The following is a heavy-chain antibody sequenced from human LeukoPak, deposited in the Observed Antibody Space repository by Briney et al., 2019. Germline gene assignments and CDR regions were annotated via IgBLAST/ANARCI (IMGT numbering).Heavy chain of an antibody. Sequence: SETLSLTCAVYGGSFSGYYWSWLRQPPGKGLEWIGEINHSGSTNYNPSLKSRVTISVDTSKNQFSLKLSSVTAADTAVYYCARDPYYYGSGSYYNRPGDYWGQGTLVTVSS. D-gene: IGHD3-10*01. J-gene: IGHJ4*02. CDR1: GGSFSGYY. CDR3: ARDPYYYGSGSYYNRPGDY. CDR2: INHSGST. V-gene: IGHV4-34*01.